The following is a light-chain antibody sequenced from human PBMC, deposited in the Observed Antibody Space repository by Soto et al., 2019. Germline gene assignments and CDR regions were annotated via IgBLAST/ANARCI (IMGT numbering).Light chain of an antibody. Sequence: IQMTQSPSSLSASIGDRVTITCRASQSISSYLNWYQQKPGKAPKLLIYAASSLQSGVPSRFSGSGSGTDFTLTISSLQPGDFATYYCQQSYSTPPTFGQGTKVDNK. J-gene: IGKJ1*01. CDR1: QSISSY. CDR2: AAS. V-gene: IGKV1-39*01. CDR3: QQSYSTPPT.